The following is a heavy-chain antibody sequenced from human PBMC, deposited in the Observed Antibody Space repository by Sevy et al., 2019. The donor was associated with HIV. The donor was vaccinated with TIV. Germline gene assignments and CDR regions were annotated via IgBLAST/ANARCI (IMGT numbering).Heavy chain of an antibody. J-gene: IGHJ3*02. Sequence: SETLSLTCTVSGASIKDSSYYWAWIRQPPGKGLEWIGNIYSYGETYYNSSLKSRVTISVDTSKNQFSLSLTSVTAADTAIYFCARSMEQQLDTFDIWGQGTMVTVSS. D-gene: IGHD6-13*01. V-gene: IGHV4-39*01. CDR3: ARSMEQQLDTFDI. CDR2: IYSYGET. CDR1: GASIKDSSYY.